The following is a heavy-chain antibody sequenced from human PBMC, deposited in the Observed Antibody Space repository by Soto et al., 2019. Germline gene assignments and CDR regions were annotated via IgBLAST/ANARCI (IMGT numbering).Heavy chain of an antibody. CDR2: FIPIFGTA. V-gene: IGHV1-69*13. J-gene: IGHJ6*02. D-gene: IGHD3-3*01. CDR1: GGTFSSYA. Sequence: GASVKVSCKASGGTFSSYAISWVRQAPGQGLEWMGGFIPIFGTANYAQKFQGRVTITADESTSTAYMELSSLRSEDTAVYYCARGENDFWSGYPYYYGMDVWGQGTTVTVSS. CDR3: ARGENDFWSGYPYYYGMDV.